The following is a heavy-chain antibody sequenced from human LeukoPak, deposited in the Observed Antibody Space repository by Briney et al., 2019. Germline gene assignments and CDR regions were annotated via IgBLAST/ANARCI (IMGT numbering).Heavy chain of an antibody. D-gene: IGHD3-10*01. CDR1: GYTLTELS. Sequence: ASVKVSCKVSGYTLTELSMHWVRQAPGKGLEWMGGFDPEDGEAIYAQKFQGRVTMTEDTSTYTAYMELSSLRSEDTAVYYCATEEIYYGSWRGKKWFDPWGQGTLVTVSS. V-gene: IGHV1-24*01. J-gene: IGHJ5*02. CDR3: ATEEIYYGSWRGKKWFDP. CDR2: FDPEDGEA.